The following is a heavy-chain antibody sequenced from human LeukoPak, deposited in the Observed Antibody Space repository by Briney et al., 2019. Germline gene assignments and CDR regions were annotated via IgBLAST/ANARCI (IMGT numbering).Heavy chain of an antibody. V-gene: IGHV3-7*02. CDR2: IKQAGSEK. CDR1: GLTFSIYR. CDR3: ARGFRGVITMIVGPAFDI. D-gene: IGHD3-22*01. J-gene: IGHJ3*02. Sequence: VGSLRLSRAASGLTFSIYRMSWVCEAPGEGLERVSNIKQAGSEKYYVDSVKGRFTISRDNAKNSLYLQMNSLRAEDTAVYYCARGFRGVITMIVGPAFDIWGQGTMVTVSS.